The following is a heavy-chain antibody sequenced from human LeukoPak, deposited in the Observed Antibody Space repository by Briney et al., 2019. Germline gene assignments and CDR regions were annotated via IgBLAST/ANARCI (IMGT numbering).Heavy chain of an antibody. CDR3: AKDRDDYVWGSYLGAFDI. V-gene: IGHV3-23*01. J-gene: IGHJ3*02. CDR2: ISGSGGST. CDR1: GCTFSSYA. D-gene: IGHD3-16*01. Sequence: GGSLRLSCAASGCTFSSYAMSWVRQAPGKGLEWVSLISGSGGSTYYADSVKGRFTISRDNSKNTLYLQMNSLRAEDTAVFYCAKDRDDYVWGSYLGAFDIWGQGTMVTVSS.